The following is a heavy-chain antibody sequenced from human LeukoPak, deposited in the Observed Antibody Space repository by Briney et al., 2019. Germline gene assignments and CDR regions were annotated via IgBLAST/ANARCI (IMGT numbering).Heavy chain of an antibody. Sequence: ASVKVSCKASGGTFSSYAISWVRQAPGQGLEWMGGIIPIFGTANYAQKFQGRVTITADKSTSTAYMELSSLRSEDTAVYYCASFFSGYDGGGFDYYYYMDVWGKGTTVTVSS. D-gene: IGHD5-12*01. J-gene: IGHJ6*03. CDR1: GGTFSSYA. V-gene: IGHV1-69*06. CDR3: ASFFSGYDGGGFDYYYYMDV. CDR2: IIPIFGTA.